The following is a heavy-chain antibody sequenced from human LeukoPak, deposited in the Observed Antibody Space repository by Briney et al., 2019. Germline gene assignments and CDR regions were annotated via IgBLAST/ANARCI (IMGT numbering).Heavy chain of an antibody. CDR2: IRSKAYGGTT. CDR3: IRVDSSGGY. Sequence: GGSLRLSCTASGFTFGDYAMSWVRQAPGKGLEWVGFIRSKAYGGTTEYAASVKGRFTISRDDSKSIAYLQMNSLKTEDTAVYYCIRVDSSGGYWGQGTLVTVSS. CDR1: GFTFGDYA. V-gene: IGHV3-49*04. J-gene: IGHJ4*02. D-gene: IGHD6-19*01.